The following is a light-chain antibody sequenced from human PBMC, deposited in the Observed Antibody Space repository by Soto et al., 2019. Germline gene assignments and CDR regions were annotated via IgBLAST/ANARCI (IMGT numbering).Light chain of an antibody. CDR1: QGIRND. V-gene: IGKV1-39*01. Sequence: DIQMTQSPSSLPASVGDRVTITCRASQGIRNDLGWFQQRPGKAPKLLIYDASTLESGVPSRFSGSLSGTEFTLTISSLQPEDFATYYCQQSYSTPITFGQGTRLEIK. CDR3: QQSYSTPIT. J-gene: IGKJ5*01. CDR2: DAS.